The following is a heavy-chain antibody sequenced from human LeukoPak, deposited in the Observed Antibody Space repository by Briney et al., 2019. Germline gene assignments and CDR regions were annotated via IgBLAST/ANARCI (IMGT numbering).Heavy chain of an antibody. CDR1: GGSFSGYY. J-gene: IGHJ4*02. D-gene: IGHD6-19*01. CDR3: ARMAGIVDY. Sequence: SETLSLTCAVYGGSFSGYYWSWIRQPPGKGLEWIGEINHSGSTNYNPSLKSRVTISVDTSKNQFSLKLNSVTAADTAVYYCARMAGIVDYWGQGTLVTVSS. CDR2: INHSGST. V-gene: IGHV4-34*01.